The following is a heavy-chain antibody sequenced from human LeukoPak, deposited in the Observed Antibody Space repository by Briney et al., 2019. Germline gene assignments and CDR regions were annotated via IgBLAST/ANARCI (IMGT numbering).Heavy chain of an antibody. J-gene: IGHJ4*02. CDR3: ARVSGTTPFDY. CDR2: IYHSGST. D-gene: IGHD1-7*01. V-gene: IGHV4-38-2*02. Sequence: SETLSLTCIVSGYSISSGYYWGWIRQPPGKGLEWIGSIYHSGSTYYDPSLKSRVTISVDTSKNQFSLKLSSVTAADTAVYYCARVSGTTPFDYWGQGTLVTVSS. CDR1: GYSISSGYY.